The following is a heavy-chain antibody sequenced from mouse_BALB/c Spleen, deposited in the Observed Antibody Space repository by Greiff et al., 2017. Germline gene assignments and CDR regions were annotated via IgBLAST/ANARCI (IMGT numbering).Heavy chain of an antibody. Sequence: QVQLQQSGAELARPGASVKLSCKASGYTFTSYWMQWVKQRPGQGLEWIGAIYPGDGDTRYTQKFKGKATLTADKSSSTAYMQLSSLASEDSAVYYCARGDYGAMDYWGQGTSVTVSS. CDR3: ARGDYGAMDY. CDR1: GYTFTSYW. J-gene: IGHJ4*01. CDR2: IYPGDGDT. D-gene: IGHD1-1*02. V-gene: IGHV1-87*01.